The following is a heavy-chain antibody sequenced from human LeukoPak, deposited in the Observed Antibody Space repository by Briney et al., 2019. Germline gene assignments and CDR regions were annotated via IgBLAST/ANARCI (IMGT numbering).Heavy chain of an antibody. CDR1: GFTFSSYS. V-gene: IGHV3-21*01. J-gene: IGHJ6*03. CDR3: ARVNPYDFWRGYYWGSGYMDV. Sequence: GGSLRLSCAASGFTFSSYSMNWVRQAPGKGLEWVSSISSSSSYIYYADSVKGRFTISRDNAKNSLYLQMNSLRAEDTAVYYCARVNPYDFWRGYYWGSGYMDVWGKGTTVTVSS. CDR2: ISSSSSYI. D-gene: IGHD3-3*01.